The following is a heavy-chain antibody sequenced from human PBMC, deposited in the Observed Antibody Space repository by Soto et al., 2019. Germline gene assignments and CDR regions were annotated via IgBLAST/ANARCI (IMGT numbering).Heavy chain of an antibody. Sequence: EGQLVESGGGSVQPGGSLRLSCAASRFTFSSYSMNWVRQAPGKGLEWVSYISSSSSTIYYADSVKGRITISRDNGKNSLYLQMNSLRDEDTAVYYCARDYRGTYYFYYGMDVWGQGTTVTVSS. CDR2: ISSSSSTI. J-gene: IGHJ6*02. V-gene: IGHV3-48*02. D-gene: IGHD1-26*01. CDR3: ARDYRGTYYFYYGMDV. CDR1: RFTFSSYS.